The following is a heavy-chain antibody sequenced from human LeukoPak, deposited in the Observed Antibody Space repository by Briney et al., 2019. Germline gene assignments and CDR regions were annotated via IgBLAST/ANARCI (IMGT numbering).Heavy chain of an antibody. D-gene: IGHD5-18*01. Sequence: GGSLRLSCAASGFTFSDYYMSWIRQARGKGLEWVSYISSSSSYTNYADSVKGRFTISRDNAKNSLYLQMNSLRAEDTAVYYCARADTAMALDYWGQGTLVTVSS. CDR1: GFTFSDYY. V-gene: IGHV3-11*06. CDR3: ARADTAMALDY. J-gene: IGHJ4*02. CDR2: ISSSSSYT.